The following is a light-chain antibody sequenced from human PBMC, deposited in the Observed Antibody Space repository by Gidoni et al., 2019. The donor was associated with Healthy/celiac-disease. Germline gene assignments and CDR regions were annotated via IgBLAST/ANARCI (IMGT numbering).Light chain of an antibody. J-gene: IGKJ2*01. CDR2: GAS. CDR1: QSVSSSY. CDR3: QQYRSSPPLYT. V-gene: IGKV3-20*01. Sequence: EIVLTQPPGTLSLSPGERATLSCRASQSVSSSYLAWYQQKPGQAPRLLIYGASSRATGLPDRLSGSGSGADFTLTISRLEPEDFAVYYCQQYRSSPPLYTFGQGTKLEIK.